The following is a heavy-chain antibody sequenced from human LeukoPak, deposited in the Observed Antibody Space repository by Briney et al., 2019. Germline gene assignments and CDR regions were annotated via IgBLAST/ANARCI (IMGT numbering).Heavy chain of an antibody. J-gene: IGHJ4*02. D-gene: IGHD6-19*01. CDR1: GFTFSSYA. V-gene: IGHV3-23*01. CDR3: AKVGRIAVAGTNLLDDY. Sequence: GGSLRLSCAASGFTFSSYAMSWVRQAPGKGLEWVSAISGSGGSTYYADSVKGRFTISRDNSKNAPYLQMNSLRAEDTAVYYCAKVGRIAVAGTNLLDDYWGQGTLVTVSS. CDR2: ISGSGGST.